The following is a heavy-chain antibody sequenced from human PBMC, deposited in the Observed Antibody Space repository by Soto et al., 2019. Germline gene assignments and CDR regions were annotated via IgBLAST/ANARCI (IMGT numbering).Heavy chain of an antibody. V-gene: IGHV5-10-1*01. D-gene: IGHD5-12*01. CDR2: IDPSDSYT. CDR3: ARLENSGYAIYYYSYGMDV. J-gene: IGHJ6*02. CDR1: GYSFTSYW. Sequence: PGESLKISCKGSGYSFTSYWISWVRQMPGKGLEWMGRIDPSDSYTNYSPSFQGHVTISADKSISTAYLQWSSLKASDTAMYYCARLENSGYAIYYYSYGMDVWGQGTTVTVSS.